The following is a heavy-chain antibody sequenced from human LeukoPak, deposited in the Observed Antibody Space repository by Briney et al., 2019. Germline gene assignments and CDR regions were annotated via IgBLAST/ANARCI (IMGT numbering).Heavy chain of an antibody. CDR2: INAGNGNT. J-gene: IGHJ4*02. D-gene: IGHD2-15*01. Sequence: ASVKVSCKASGYTFTSYAMHWVRQAPGQRLEWMGWINAGNGNTKYSQKLQGRVTITRDTSASTAYMELSSLRSEDTAVYYCALGYCSGGSCYPYDYWGQGTLVTVSS. CDR3: ALGYCSGGSCYPYDY. CDR1: GYTFTSYA. V-gene: IGHV1-3*01.